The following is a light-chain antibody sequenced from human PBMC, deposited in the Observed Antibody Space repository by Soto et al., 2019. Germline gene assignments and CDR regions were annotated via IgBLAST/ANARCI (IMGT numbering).Light chain of an antibody. CDR3: SSYAASNNFYFV. Sequence: QSALTQPPSASGSPGQSVTISCTGTSSDVGGYNYVSWYQQYPGRAPKLMLYEVTKRPSGVPDRFSGSKSGNTASLTVSGLQAEDEADDYCSSYAASNNFYFVFGGGTKVTVL. V-gene: IGLV2-8*01. J-gene: IGLJ3*02. CDR2: EVT. CDR1: SSDVGGYNY.